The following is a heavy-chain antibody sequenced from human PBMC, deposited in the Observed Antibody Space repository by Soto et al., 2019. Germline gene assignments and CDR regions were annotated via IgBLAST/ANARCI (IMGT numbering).Heavy chain of an antibody. CDR3: AKTRKDYDFWSGYSLPVAFDI. CDR2: ISGSGGST. V-gene: IGHV3-23*01. CDR1: GFTFSSYA. D-gene: IGHD3-3*01. J-gene: IGHJ3*02. Sequence: EVQLLESGGGLVQPGGSLRLSCAASGFTFSSYAMSWVRQAPGKGLEWVSAISGSGGSTYYADSVKGRFTISRDNSKNTLYLQMNSLRAEDTAVYYCAKTRKDYDFWSGYSLPVAFDIWGQGTMVTVSS.